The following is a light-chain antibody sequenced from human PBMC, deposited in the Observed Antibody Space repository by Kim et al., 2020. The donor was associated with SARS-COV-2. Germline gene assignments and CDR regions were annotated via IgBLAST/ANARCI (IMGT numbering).Light chain of an antibody. CDR1: SLRSYY. Sequence: AWGQTVMITCQGDSLRSYYASWYQQKPGQAPVLVIYGKNNRPSGIPDRFSGSSSGNTASLTITGAQAEDEADYYCNSRDSSGNHVVFGGGTKLTVL. CDR2: GKN. CDR3: NSRDSSGNHVV. J-gene: IGLJ2*01. V-gene: IGLV3-19*01.